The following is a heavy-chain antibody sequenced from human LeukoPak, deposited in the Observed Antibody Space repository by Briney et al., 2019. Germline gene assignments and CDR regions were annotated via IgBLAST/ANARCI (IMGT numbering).Heavy chain of an antibody. V-gene: IGHV3-7*05. Sequence: PGGSLRLSCTASGFTFSNYWMSWVRQAPGKGLEWVANIQDDGSGKYYVDSVRGRLTISRDNAAKTLYLQMNSLRAEDTAVYYCATYSGTPRSFLFWGQGTLVTVSS. J-gene: IGHJ4*02. CDR2: IQDDGSGK. CDR3: ATYSGTPRSFLF. D-gene: IGHD1-26*01. CDR1: GFTFSNYW.